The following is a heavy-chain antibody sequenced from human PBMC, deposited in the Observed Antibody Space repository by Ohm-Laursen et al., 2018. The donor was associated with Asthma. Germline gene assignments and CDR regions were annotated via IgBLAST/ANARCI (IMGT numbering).Heavy chain of an antibody. Sequence: GASLKVSCKASGYTFTGYYMHWVRQAPGQGLEWMGWINPNSGGTNYAKKFQGWVTMTRDTSISTAYMELSRLRSDDTAVYYCARGFSSGYLTDAFDIWGQGTMVTVSS. J-gene: IGHJ3*02. CDR1: GYTFTGYY. D-gene: IGHD3-22*01. CDR2: INPNSGGT. CDR3: ARGFSSGYLTDAFDI. V-gene: IGHV1-2*04.